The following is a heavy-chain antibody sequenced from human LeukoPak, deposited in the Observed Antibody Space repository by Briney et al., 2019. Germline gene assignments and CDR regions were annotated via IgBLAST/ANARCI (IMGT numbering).Heavy chain of an antibody. CDR1: GGTFSSYA. CDR2: IIPIFGTA. D-gene: IGHD3-22*01. V-gene: IGHV1-69*01. J-gene: IGHJ4*02. Sequence: SVKVSCKASGGTFSSYAMSWVRQAPGQGLEWMGGIIPIFGTANYAQKFQGRVTITADESTSTAYMELSSLRSEDTAVYYCARVKYSYYYDSSGYYPFDYWGQGTLVTVSP. CDR3: ARVKYSYYYDSSGYYPFDY.